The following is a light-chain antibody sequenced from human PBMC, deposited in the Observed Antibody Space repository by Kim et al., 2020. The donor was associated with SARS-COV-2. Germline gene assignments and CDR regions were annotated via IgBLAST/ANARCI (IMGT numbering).Light chain of an antibody. V-gene: IGLV6-57*03. J-gene: IGLJ3*02. CDR3: QSYDGSNSWV. Sequence: KTVIISCTRSGGSIAGHYVHWYQQRPGSAPTTVIYKDDQRPSGVPDRFSGSIDTSSNSAPLTISGLKTEDEADYYCQSYDGSNSWVFGGGTQLTVL. CDR2: KDD. CDR1: GGSIAGHY.